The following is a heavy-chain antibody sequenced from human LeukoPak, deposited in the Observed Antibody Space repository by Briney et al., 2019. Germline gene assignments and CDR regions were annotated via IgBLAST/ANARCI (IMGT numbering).Heavy chain of an antibody. Sequence: SETLSLTCTVSGDSISSYYWTWIRQPAGKGLEWIGRTHTSGSTNYNPSLKSRVTISVDTSKNQFSLKLSSVTAADTAVYYCARHESMGKRYFDWLLYFDYWGQGTLVTVSS. D-gene: IGHD3-9*01. CDR3: ARHESMGKRYFDWLLYFDY. V-gene: IGHV4-4*07. J-gene: IGHJ4*02. CDR1: GDSISSYY. CDR2: THTSGST.